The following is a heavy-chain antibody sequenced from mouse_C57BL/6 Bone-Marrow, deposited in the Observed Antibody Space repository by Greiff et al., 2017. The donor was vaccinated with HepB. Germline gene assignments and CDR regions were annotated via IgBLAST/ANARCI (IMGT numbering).Heavy chain of an antibody. CDR2: ISYDGSN. CDR1: GYSITSGYY. J-gene: IGHJ1*03. V-gene: IGHV3-6*01. Sequence: EVKLEESGPGLVKPSQSLSLTCSVTGYSITSGYYWNWIRQFPGNKLEWMGYISYDGSNNYNPSLKNRISITRDTSKNQFFLKLNSVTTEDTATYYCAREEYYGSSYDWYFDVWGTGTTVTVSS. D-gene: IGHD1-1*01. CDR3: AREEYYGSSYDWYFDV.